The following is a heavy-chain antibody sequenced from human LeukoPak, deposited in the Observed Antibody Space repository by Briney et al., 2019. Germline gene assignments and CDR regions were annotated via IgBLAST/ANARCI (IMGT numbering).Heavy chain of an antibody. J-gene: IGHJ4*02. D-gene: IGHD2-15*01. CDR1: GYSFTSYW. CDR2: IDPIDSYT. Sequence: GESLKISCKGSGYSFTSYWISWVRQMPGKGLEWMGRIDPIDSYTNYSPSFQGHLTISADTSISTAYLELSRLRSDDTAVYYCARGRTYCSGGSCYLGWGQGTLVTVSS. V-gene: IGHV5-10-1*01. CDR3: ARGRTYCSGGSCYLG.